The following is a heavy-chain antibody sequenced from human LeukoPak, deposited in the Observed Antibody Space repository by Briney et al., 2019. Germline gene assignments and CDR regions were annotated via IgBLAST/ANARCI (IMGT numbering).Heavy chain of an antibody. CDR1: GGSISSGSYY. CDR2: IYTSGST. CDR3: ARGSPKVYYYYYRDV. Sequence: PSETLSLTCTVSGGSISSGSYYWSWIRQPAGKGLEWIVRIYTSGSTNYNPSLKSRVTISVDTSKNQFSLKLSSVTAADTAVYYWARGSPKVYYYYYRDVWGKGTTVTVSS. D-gene: IGHD3-10*01. V-gene: IGHV4-61*02. J-gene: IGHJ6*03.